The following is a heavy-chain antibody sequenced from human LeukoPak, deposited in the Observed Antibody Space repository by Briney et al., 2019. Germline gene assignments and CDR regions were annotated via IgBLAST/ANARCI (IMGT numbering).Heavy chain of an antibody. CDR3: AAGSAVAEYYYYYGMDV. CDR1: GFTFSSYS. D-gene: IGHD6-19*01. V-gene: IGHV3-21*01. Sequence: GGSLRLSCAASGFTFSSYSMTWVRQAPGKGLEWVSSISSSSSYIYYADSVKGRFTISRDNAKNSLYLQMNSLRAEDTAVYYCAAGSAVAEYYYYYGMDVWGQGTTVTVSS. J-gene: IGHJ6*02. CDR2: ISSSSSYI.